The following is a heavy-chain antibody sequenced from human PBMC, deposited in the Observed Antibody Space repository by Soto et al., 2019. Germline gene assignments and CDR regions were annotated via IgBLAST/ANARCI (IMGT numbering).Heavy chain of an antibody. CDR1: GFTFSNIA. D-gene: IGHD6-13*01. Sequence: QVQLVESGGGVVQPGRSLRLSCAASGFTFSNIAMYWVRQAPAKGLEWMAVISYDGGNENYADSVKGRFTISRDNSENTLYLQMNSLRPEDTAVYYCARRIPVSGPYGAFDIWGPGTMVIVSS. J-gene: IGHJ3*02. CDR3: ARRIPVSGPYGAFDI. V-gene: IGHV3-30*03. CDR2: ISYDGGNE.